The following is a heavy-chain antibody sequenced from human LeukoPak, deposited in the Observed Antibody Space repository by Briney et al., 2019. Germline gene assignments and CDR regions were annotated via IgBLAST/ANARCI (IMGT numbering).Heavy chain of an antibody. CDR1: GFTFSSYA. Sequence: GGSLRLSCAASGFTFSSYAMHWVRQAPGKGLEWVAVISYDGSNKYYADSVKGRFTISRDNSKNSLYLQMNSLRAEDTAVYYCASDGGSGSYSPFDYWGQGTLVTVSS. CDR3: ASDGGSGSYSPFDY. V-gene: IGHV3-30*04. D-gene: IGHD3-10*01. CDR2: ISYDGSNK. J-gene: IGHJ4*02.